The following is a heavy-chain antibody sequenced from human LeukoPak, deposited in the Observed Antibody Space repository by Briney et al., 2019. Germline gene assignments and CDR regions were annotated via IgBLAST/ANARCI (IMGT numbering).Heavy chain of an antibody. Sequence: GASVRVSCKASGGTFSSYSISWVRQAPGQGLEWMGRIIPILGIANYAQKFQGRVTITADKSTSTAYMEPSSLRSEDTAVYYCARDQPPEYDFWETGYYGMDVWGQGTTVTVSS. J-gene: IGHJ6*02. CDR2: IIPILGIA. CDR3: ARDQPPEYDFWETGYYGMDV. V-gene: IGHV1-69*04. CDR1: GGTFSSYS. D-gene: IGHD3-3*01.